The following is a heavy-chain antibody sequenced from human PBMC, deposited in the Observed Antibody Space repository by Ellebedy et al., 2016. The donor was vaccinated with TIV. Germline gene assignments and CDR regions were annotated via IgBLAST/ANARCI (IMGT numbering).Heavy chain of an antibody. Sequence: GGSLRLSXAASGFTFSSYAMSWVRQAPGKGLEWVSVIYSGGSTYYADSVKGRFTISRDNSKNTLYLQMNSLRAEDTAVYYCARDLKRGLDYWGQGTLVTVSS. CDR1: GFTFSSYA. CDR3: ARDLKRGLDY. V-gene: IGHV3-53*01. J-gene: IGHJ4*02. D-gene: IGHD1-1*01. CDR2: IYSGGST.